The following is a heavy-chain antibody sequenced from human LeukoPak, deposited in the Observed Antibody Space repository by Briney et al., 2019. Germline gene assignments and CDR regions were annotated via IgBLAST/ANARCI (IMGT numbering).Heavy chain of an antibody. CDR2: IIPIFGTA. D-gene: IGHD2-15*01. V-gene: IGHV1-69*05. Sequence: ASVKVSCKASGGTFSSYAISWVRQAPGQGLESMGRIIPIFGTANYAQKFQGRVTITTDESTSTAYMELSSLRSEDTAVYYCARQYCSGGSCYPDPGHSPLDYWGQGTLVTVSS. CDR1: GGTFSSYA. CDR3: ARQYCSGGSCYPDPGHSPLDY. J-gene: IGHJ4*02.